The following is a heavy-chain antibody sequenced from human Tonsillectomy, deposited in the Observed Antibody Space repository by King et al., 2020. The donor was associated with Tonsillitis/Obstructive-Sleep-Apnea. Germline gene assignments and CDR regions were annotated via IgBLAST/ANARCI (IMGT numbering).Heavy chain of an antibody. CDR1: GFTFSSHA. CDR3: SKXFDXXIXFXRNYMDV. V-gene: IGHV3-23*04. CDR2: IRTSDGSK. J-gene: IGHJ6*03. Sequence: VQLVEXGGGLVQPGGSLXLSCAASGFTFSSHAMSWVRQAPGKGLEWVSVIRTSDGSKDYAASVTGGFTISRDNSRNTLYLQMNSLRAEDTAGYSWSKXFDXXIXFXRNYMDVWGKGTXVTVSS.